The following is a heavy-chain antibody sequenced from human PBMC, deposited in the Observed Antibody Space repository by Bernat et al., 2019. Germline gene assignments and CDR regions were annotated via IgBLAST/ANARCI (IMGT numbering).Heavy chain of an antibody. V-gene: IGHV3-23*01. D-gene: IGHD6-19*01. Sequence: EVQLLESGGGLVQPGGSLRLSCAASGFTFSSYAMSWVRQAPGKGLELVSAISGSGGSTYYADSVKGRFTISRDNSKNTLYLQMNSLRAEDTAVYYCAKGWEYSSGWYPYYWGQGTLVTVSS. J-gene: IGHJ4*02. CDR2: ISGSGGST. CDR1: GFTFSSYA. CDR3: AKGWEYSSGWYPYY.